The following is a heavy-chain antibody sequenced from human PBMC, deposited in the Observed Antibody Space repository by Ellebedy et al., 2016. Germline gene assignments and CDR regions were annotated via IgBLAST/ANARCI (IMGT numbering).Heavy chain of an antibody. Sequence: SETLSLXXTVSGGSISSYYWSWIRQPPGKGLEWIGYIYYSGSTNYNPSLKSRVTISVDTSKNQFSLKLSSVTAADTAVYYCARDLRGSGSYYNDAFDIWGQGTMVTVSS. CDR2: IYYSGST. D-gene: IGHD3-10*01. CDR3: ARDLRGSGSYYNDAFDI. V-gene: IGHV4-59*01. J-gene: IGHJ3*02. CDR1: GGSISSYY.